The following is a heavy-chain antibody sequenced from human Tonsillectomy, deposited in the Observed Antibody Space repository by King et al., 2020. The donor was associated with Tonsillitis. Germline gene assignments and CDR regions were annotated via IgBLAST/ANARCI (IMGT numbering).Heavy chain of an antibody. CDR1: GFTFSSYW. CDR2: IKQDGSEK. V-gene: IGHV3-7*01. J-gene: IGHJ4*02. D-gene: IGHD3-16*01. CDR3: ARLWVYYYYVWGSSTEYYFDY. Sequence: VQLVESGGGLVQPGGSLRLSCAASGFTFSSYWMSWVRQAPGKGLEWVANIKQDGSEKYYVDSVKGRFTISRDNAKNSMYLKMNSLRAEDTAIYYCARLWVYYYYVWGSSTEYYFDYWGQGALVTVSS.